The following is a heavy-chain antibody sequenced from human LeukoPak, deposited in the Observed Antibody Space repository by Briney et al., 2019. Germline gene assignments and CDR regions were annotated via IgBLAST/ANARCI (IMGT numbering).Heavy chain of an antibody. CDR3: ARRVDFYASSGYRAAFDI. J-gene: IGHJ3*02. V-gene: IGHV4-34*01. D-gene: IGHD3-22*01. CDR1: GGSLSGFY. CDR2: INDSGST. Sequence: PSETLSLTCDVYGGSLSGFYWIWIRQSPGTGLRWIGEINDSGSTNYNPSLKSRVTISLDTSKSQLSLKVTSVTAADTAVYYCARRVDFYASSGYRAAFDIWGQGTMVTVSS.